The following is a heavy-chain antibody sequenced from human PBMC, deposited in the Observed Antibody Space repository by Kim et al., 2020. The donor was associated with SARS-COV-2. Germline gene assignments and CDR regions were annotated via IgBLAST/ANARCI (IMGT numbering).Heavy chain of an antibody. J-gene: IGHJ4*02. CDR3: AKGAGAPFFFDY. D-gene: IGHD6-19*01. V-gene: IGHV3-23*01. Sequence: YYANSVKRRFTIPRDNSKNTLFLQMNNLRAEDTAVYYCAKGAGAPFFFDYWGQGTLVTVSS.